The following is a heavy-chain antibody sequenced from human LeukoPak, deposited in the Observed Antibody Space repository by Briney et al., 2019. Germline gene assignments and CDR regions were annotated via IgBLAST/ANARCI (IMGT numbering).Heavy chain of an antibody. V-gene: IGHV5-51*01. CDR3: ARLTSSWSFDY. CDR1: GYSFTNYW. CDR2: ISPDGSDT. J-gene: IGHJ4*02. Sequence: PGESLKISRKGSGYSFTNYWIGLVRQMPGKGLEWMGIISPDGSDTRYSPSFQGQVTISADKSITTAYLQWSSLKASDTAMYYCARLTSSWSFDYWGQGTLVTVSS. D-gene: IGHD6-13*01.